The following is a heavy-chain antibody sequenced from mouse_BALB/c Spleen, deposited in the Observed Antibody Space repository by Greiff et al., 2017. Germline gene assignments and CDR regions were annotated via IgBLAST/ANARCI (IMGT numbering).Heavy chain of an antibody. CDR1: GYSITSDYA. Sequence: ESGPGLVKPSQSLSLTCTVTGYSITSDYAWNWIRQFPGNKLEWMGYISYSGSTSYNPSLKSRISITRDTSKNQFFLQLNSVTTEDTATYYCAKGDYYGTSYYFDYWGQGTTLTVSS. V-gene: IGHV3-2*02. CDR2: ISYSGST. J-gene: IGHJ2*01. D-gene: IGHD1-1*01. CDR3: AKGDYYGTSYYFDY.